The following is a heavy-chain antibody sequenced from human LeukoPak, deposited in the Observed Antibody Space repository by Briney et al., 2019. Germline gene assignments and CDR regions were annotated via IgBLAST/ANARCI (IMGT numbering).Heavy chain of an antibody. J-gene: IGHJ4*02. Sequence: ASVKVSCKASGGTFSSYAISWVRQAPGQGLEWMGGIIPIFGTANYAQKFQGRVAITADESTSTAYMELSSLRAEDTAVFYCAKAPDSFEWLARAETYFDSWGQGTLVTVSS. V-gene: IGHV1-69*13. D-gene: IGHD3-9*01. CDR3: AKAPDSFEWLARAETYFDS. CDR2: IIPIFGTA. CDR1: GGTFSSYA.